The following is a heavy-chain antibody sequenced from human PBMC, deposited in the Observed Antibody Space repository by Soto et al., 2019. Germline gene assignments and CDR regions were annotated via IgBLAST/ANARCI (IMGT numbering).Heavy chain of an antibody. CDR3: TRGNGWYFY. CDR2: IYYSGNP. D-gene: IGHD6-19*01. CDR1: GGSINNYY. V-gene: IGHV4-59*08. Sequence: QVQLQESGPGLVKPSETLSLTCTVSGGSINNYYWSWVRQPPGKGLESIGYIYYSGNPNYNPSLKSRVTISVDTSKNQFSLKLNSVTAADTAVYYCTRGNGWYFYWGQGTLVTVSS. J-gene: IGHJ4*02.